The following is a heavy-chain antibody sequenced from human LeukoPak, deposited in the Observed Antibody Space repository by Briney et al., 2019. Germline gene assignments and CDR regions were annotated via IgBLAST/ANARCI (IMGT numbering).Heavy chain of an antibody. J-gene: IGHJ4*02. CDR3: AKDFGSSPTVSFDY. CDR2: IRFDGNDK. CDR1: GFHFDTYG. V-gene: IGHV3-30*02. Sequence: GGSLRLSCAASGFHFDTYGMHWVRQAPGKGLEWVAFIRFDGNDKYYPDSVKGRFTISRDNSKNTLYLQVNSLRAEDTAIYDCAKDFGSSPTVSFDYWGQGTLLTVSS. D-gene: IGHD1-26*01.